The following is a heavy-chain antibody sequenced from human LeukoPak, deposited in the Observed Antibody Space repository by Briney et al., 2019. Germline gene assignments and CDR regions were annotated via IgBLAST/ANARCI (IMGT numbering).Heavy chain of an antibody. D-gene: IGHD3-22*01. Sequence: XSVKVSCKASGYTFTGYYMHWVRQAPGQGLEWMGWINPNSGGTNYPLKFQGRVTMTRDTSISTAYMELSRLTSDDTAVYYCVPSNDYYYYFDYWGQGTLVTVSS. CDR1: GYTFTGYY. CDR2: INPNSGGT. CDR3: VPSNDYYYYFDY. J-gene: IGHJ4*02. V-gene: IGHV1-2*02.